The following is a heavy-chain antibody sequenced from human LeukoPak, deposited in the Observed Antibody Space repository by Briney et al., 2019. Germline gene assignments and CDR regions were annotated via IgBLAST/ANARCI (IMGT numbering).Heavy chain of an antibody. V-gene: IGHV3-23*01. CDR3: AKTYYSGYALSYYYYMDV. CDR1: GFTFSSYG. J-gene: IGHJ6*03. D-gene: IGHD5-12*01. CDR2: ISGSGGST. Sequence: PGGSLRLSCAASGFTFSSYGMSWVRQAPGKGREWVSAISGSGGSTFYADSVKGRFTIPRDNSKNTLYLQMNSLRAEDTAVYYCAKTYYSGYALSYYYYMDVWGKGTTVTISS.